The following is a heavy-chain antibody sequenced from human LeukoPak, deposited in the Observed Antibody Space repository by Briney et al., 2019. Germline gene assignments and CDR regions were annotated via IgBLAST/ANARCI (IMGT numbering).Heavy chain of an antibody. CDR2: ISWNSDNI. CDR1: GFTFDDYA. Sequence: PGRSLRLSCAASGFTFDDYAIHWVRQAPGKGLEWVSGISWNSDNIRYADSVKGRFTISRDNAKNSLYLQMNSLRAEDTALYYCASGMTMVGWFDPWGQGTLVTVSS. D-gene: IGHD4/OR15-4a*01. CDR3: ASGMTMVGWFDP. V-gene: IGHV3-9*01. J-gene: IGHJ5*02.